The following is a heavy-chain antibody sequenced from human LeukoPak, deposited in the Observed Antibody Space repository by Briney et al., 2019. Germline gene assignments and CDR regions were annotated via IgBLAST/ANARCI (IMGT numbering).Heavy chain of an antibody. CDR3: ARDRYYYDSLLPDGMDV. D-gene: IGHD3-22*01. J-gene: IGHJ6*02. CDR1: GGTFSSYA. V-gene: IGHV1-69*01. CDR2: IIPIFGTA. Sequence: ASVKVSCKASGGTFSSYAISWVRQAPGQGLEWMGGIIPIFGTANYAQKFQGRVTITADESTSTAYMELSSLRSEDTAVYYCARDRYYYDSLLPDGMDVWGQGTTVTVSS.